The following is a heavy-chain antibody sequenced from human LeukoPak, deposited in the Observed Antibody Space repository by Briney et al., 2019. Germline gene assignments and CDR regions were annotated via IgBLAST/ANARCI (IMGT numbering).Heavy chain of an antibody. V-gene: IGHV3-23*01. CDR2: ISGSGGST. CDR1: GFTFSSYA. J-gene: IGHJ6*04. CDR3: ATRYCSIAACRASSYKCMDD. Sequence: GGSLRLSCAASGFTFSSYAMSWVRQAPGKGLEWVSAISGSGGSTYYADSVKGRFIISRDNAQNSVHLQMNSLRAEDTAVYYCATRYCSIAACRASSYKCMDDWGKGTTVIVSS. D-gene: IGHD2-2*01.